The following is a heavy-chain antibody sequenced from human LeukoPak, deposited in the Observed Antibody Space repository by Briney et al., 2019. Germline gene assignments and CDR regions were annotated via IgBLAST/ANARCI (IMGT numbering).Heavy chain of an antibody. CDR3: TRNPYGDYNFDY. D-gene: IGHD4-17*01. J-gene: IGHJ4*02. CDR2: ISYDGSNE. V-gene: IGHV3-30-3*01. CDR1: GFTFSYFA. Sequence: GGSLRLSCAASGFTFSYFAMPWVRQAPGKGLEWVAVISYDGSNEYYADSVKGRFTISRANSKNTLYLQMNSLRHDDTAVYYCTRNPYGDYNFDYWGQGTLVTVSS.